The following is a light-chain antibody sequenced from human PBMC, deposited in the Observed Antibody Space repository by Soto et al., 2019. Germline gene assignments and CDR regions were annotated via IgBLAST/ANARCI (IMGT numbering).Light chain of an antibody. J-gene: IGKJ1*01. CDR2: AAS. CDR1: QDISNF. Sequence: SHLAHPRSSLSGTETNRFTSTCLSSQDISNFLDWYQQKPGKAPKLLIYAASSLQSGVPSRFSGSGSGTDFTLTISSLQPEDFATYYCLQDSNFPRTFGQGTKVDI. V-gene: IGKV1-6*01. CDR3: LQDSNFPRT.